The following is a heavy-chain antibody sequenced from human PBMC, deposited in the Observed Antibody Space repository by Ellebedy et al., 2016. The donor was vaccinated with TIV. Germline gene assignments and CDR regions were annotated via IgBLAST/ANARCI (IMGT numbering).Heavy chain of an antibody. Sequence: PGGSLRLSCAASGFTFSSYAASRVRQAPGQGLVWVSRIDIDGSETVYADSVKGRFTISRDNAKNTLFLQMDSLRAEDTAIYFCAKDSGRSGWISDYWGQGTLVTVSS. J-gene: IGHJ4*02. D-gene: IGHD3-10*01. V-gene: IGHV3-23*03. CDR1: GFTFSSYA. CDR3: AKDSGRSGWISDY. CDR2: IDIDGSET.